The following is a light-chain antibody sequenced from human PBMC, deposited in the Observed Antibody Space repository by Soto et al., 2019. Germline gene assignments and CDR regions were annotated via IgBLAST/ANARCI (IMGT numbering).Light chain of an antibody. CDR2: DAS. Sequence: DIQMTQSPSTLSASVGDRVIITCRASQSISRWLAWHQQKPGKAPKVLIYDASSLESGVPSRFSGSGSGTQFSLTINSLQPDEFETSYCHQSKSYPWTFGQGTRGEIK. CDR3: HQSKSYPWT. J-gene: IGKJ1*01. V-gene: IGKV1-5*01. CDR1: QSISRW.